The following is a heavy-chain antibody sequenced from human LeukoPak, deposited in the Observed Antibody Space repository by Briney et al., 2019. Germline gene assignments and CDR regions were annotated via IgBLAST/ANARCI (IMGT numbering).Heavy chain of an antibody. CDR2: IYYSGST. V-gene: IGHV4-30-4*08. J-gene: IGHJ6*03. Sequence: NPSETLSLTCTVSGGSISSGDYYWSWIRQPPGKGLEWIGYIYYSGSTYYNPSLKSRVTISVDTSKNQFSLKLSSVTAADTAVYYCARGLWSGYYASYYYYYMDVWGKGTTVTVSS. D-gene: IGHD3-3*01. CDR1: GGSISSGDYY. CDR3: ARGLWSGYYASYYYYYMDV.